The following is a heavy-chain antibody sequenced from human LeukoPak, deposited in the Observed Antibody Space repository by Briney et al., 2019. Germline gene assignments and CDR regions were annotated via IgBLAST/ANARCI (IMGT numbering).Heavy chain of an antibody. V-gene: IGHV3-23*01. CDR3: ARNGDSPPVDYFDY. J-gene: IGHJ4*02. Sequence: PGGSLRLSCAASGFTFSSYAMSWVRQAPGKGLEWVSAISGSGGRTYYADSVKSRFTISRDNSKNTLYLQMNSLRAEDTAVYYCARNGDSPPVDYFDYWGQGTLVTVSS. D-gene: IGHD4-17*01. CDR2: ISGSGGRT. CDR1: GFTFSSYA.